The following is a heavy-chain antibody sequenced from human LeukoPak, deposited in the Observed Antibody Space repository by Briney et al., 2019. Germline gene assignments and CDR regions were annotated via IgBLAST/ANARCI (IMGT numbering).Heavy chain of an antibody. CDR2: ISWNGGST. CDR3: ARDGRVTHTWFDP. J-gene: IGHJ5*02. D-gene: IGHD1-26*01. V-gene: IGHV3-20*04. Sequence: RSGGSLRLSCAAPGFTFDDSGMSWVRQAPGKGLEWVSVISWNGGSTGYADSVKGRFTISRDNANNSLYLQMSSLRAEDTAVYYCARDGRVTHTWFDPWGQGTLVTVSS. CDR1: GFTFDDSG.